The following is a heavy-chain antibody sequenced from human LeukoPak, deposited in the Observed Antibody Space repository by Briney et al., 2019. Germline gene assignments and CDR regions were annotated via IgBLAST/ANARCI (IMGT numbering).Heavy chain of an antibody. V-gene: IGHV3-30*03. CDR1: GLIFSTAG. CDR2: ISYDGSNK. CDR3: AREKAGYSSGRDYYGMDV. D-gene: IGHD6-19*01. J-gene: IGHJ6*02. Sequence: GRPLRLSCTASGLIFSTAGMHWVPQAPGKGLEWVAVISYDGSNKYYADSVKGRFTISRDNSKSTLYLQMNSLRAEDTAVYYCAREKAGYSSGRDYYGMDVWGQGTTVTVSS.